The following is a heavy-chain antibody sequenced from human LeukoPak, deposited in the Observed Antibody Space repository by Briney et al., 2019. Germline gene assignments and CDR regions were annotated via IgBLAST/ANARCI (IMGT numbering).Heavy chain of an antibody. J-gene: IGHJ6*03. CDR2: ISSSSSYI. Sequence: GGSLRLSCAASGFTFSSYNMNWVRQAPGKGLEWVSFISSSSSYIYYADSVKGRFTISRDNAKNSLFLQMNSLRAEDTAVYYCARGRKGSRPLTYYYYYYMDVWGKGTTVTVSS. CDR1: GFTFSSYN. V-gene: IGHV3-21*01. D-gene: IGHD2-15*01. CDR3: ARGRKGSRPLTYYYYYYMDV.